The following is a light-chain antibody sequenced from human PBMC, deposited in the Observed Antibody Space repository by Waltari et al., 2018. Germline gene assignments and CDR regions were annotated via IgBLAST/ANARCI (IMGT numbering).Light chain of an antibody. CDR1: RGQGRYV. V-gene: IGLV4-60*03. J-gene: IGLJ2*01. CDR2: VESGGRF. Sequence: QPVLTQSSSASAFLGSSVNLTCTLSRGQGRYVIAWHQEQPGKAPRYLMKVESGGRFDKGSGVLDRFSGSSAGADRYLTISNLQPEDEADYYCETWDSNTHGVFGGGTKVIVL. CDR3: ETWDSNTHGV.